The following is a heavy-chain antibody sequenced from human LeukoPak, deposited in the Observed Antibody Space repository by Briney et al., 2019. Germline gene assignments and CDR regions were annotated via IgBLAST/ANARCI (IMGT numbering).Heavy chain of an antibody. V-gene: IGHV3-30*02. Sequence: PGGSLRLSCAASGFTFSSYRMHWVRHAPGKGLEGVAFIRYDGSNKYYTDSVKRRFTISRDNSKNTLYLQMNSLRAEDTAVYYCAKDGYYYGSGVDYWGQGTLVTVSS. CDR1: GFTFSSYR. D-gene: IGHD3-10*01. J-gene: IGHJ4*02. CDR3: AKDGYYYGSGVDY. CDR2: IRYDGSNK.